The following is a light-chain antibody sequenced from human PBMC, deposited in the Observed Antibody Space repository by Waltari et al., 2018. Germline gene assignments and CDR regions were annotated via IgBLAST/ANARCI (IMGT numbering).Light chain of an antibody. CDR2: CVS. CDR3: SSYTSSGTLRV. Sequence: QSALTQPASLPGSPGQSLTTSCTGTIIDVGGSNDVCWSQQHPGKAPNLMIYCVSKRPSGVSNRFSGSKSGNTASLTISGLKAEEEADYYCSSYTSSGTLRVFGGGTKLTVL. CDR1: IIDVGGSND. J-gene: IGLJ2*01. V-gene: IGLV2-14*03.